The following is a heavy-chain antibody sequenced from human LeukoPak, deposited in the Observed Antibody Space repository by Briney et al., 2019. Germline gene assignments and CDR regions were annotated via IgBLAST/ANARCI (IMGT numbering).Heavy chain of an antibody. CDR1: GGSISSYY. J-gene: IGHJ3*02. CDR3: ARVGVDTAMDDAFDI. D-gene: IGHD5-18*01. CDR2: IYTSGST. V-gene: IGHV4-4*07. Sequence: PSETLSLTCTVSGGSISSYYWSWIRQPAGKGLEWIGRIYTSGSTNYNPSLKSRVTTSVDTSKNQFSLKLSSVTAADTAVYYCARVGVDTAMDDAFDIWGQGTMVTVSS.